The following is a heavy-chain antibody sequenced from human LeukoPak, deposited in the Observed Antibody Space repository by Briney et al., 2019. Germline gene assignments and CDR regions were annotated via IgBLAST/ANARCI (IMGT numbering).Heavy chain of an antibody. Sequence: ASVKVSCKASRYTFTSYAIHWVRHAPAQRPEWMGWINAGNGNTKYLQKFQGRVTITRDTSASTAYMELRSLRSDDTAVYYCARDGYYDILTGYYDPKFDYWGQGTLVTVSS. CDR1: RYTFTSYA. V-gene: IGHV1-3*01. CDR3: ARDGYYDILTGYYDPKFDY. J-gene: IGHJ4*02. CDR2: INAGNGNT. D-gene: IGHD3-9*01.